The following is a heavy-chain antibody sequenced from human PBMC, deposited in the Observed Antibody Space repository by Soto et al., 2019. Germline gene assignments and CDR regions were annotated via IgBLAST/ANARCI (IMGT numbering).Heavy chain of an antibody. CDR1: GFTFSSYA. V-gene: IGHV3-23*01. J-gene: IGHJ4*02. CDR2: ISGSGGST. D-gene: IGHD1-26*01. Sequence: DVQLLESGGGLVQPGGSLRLSCAASGFTFSSYAMSWVRQAPGKGLEWVSAISGSGGSTYYADSVKGRFTISRDNSKNTLYLQMNSLRAEDTAVYYCAKDHPRYSGSYSLVWGFDYWGQGTLVTVSS. CDR3: AKDHPRYSGSYSLVWGFDY.